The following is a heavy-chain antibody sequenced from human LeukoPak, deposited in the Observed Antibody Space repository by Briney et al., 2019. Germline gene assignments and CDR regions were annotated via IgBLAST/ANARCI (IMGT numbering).Heavy chain of an antibody. CDR3: ARGRYCSSTSCYTRFDP. D-gene: IGHD2-2*02. V-gene: IGHV1-46*01. Sequence: ASVKVSCKASGYTFTSYYMHWVRQAPGQGLEWMGIINPSGGSTSYAQKFQGRVTMTRDTSTSTVYMELSSLRSEDTAVYYCARGRYCSSTSCYTRFDPWGQGTLVTVSS. J-gene: IGHJ5*02. CDR1: GYTFTSYY. CDR2: INPSGGST.